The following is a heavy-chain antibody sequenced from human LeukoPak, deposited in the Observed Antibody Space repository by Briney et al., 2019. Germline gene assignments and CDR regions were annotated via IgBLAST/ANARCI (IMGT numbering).Heavy chain of an antibody. CDR3: ARVFRGTLDY. Sequence: SETLSLTCTVSGGSISSSSYYWGWIRQPPGKGLEWIGSIYYSGSTYYNPSLKSRVTISVDTSKNQFSLKLSSVTAADTAVYYCARVFRGTLDYWGQGTLVTVSS. D-gene: IGHD3-10*01. J-gene: IGHJ4*02. CDR1: GGSISSSSYY. V-gene: IGHV4-39*07. CDR2: IYYSGST.